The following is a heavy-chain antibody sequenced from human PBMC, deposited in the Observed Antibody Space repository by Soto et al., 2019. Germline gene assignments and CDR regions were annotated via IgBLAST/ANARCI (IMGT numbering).Heavy chain of an antibody. V-gene: IGHV4-59*01. Sequence: SETLSLTCTVSGGSISRYYWNWIRQPPGKGLEWIGYIYYSGSTNYNPSLKSRVTISVDTSKNQFSLKLSSVTAADTAVYYCARDPGSGSYYGWFGPWGQGTLVTVSS. D-gene: IGHD3-10*01. CDR3: ARDPGSGSYYGWFGP. CDR2: IYYSGST. J-gene: IGHJ5*02. CDR1: GGSISRYY.